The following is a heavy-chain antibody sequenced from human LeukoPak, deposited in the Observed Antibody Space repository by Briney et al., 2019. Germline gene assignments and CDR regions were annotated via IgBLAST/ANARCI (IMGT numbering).Heavy chain of an antibody. CDR3: ANSLL. CDR1: GFTFSSNW. D-gene: IGHD2-21*01. J-gene: IGHJ4*01. CDR2: IKQDGSEG. Sequence: GGSLRLSCVASGFTFSSNWMSWVRQAPGKGLEWVANIKQDGSEGDYVDSVKGRFTISRDNAKNSVYLQMNSLRVEDTAAYYCANSLLGGQGTLVTVSS. V-gene: IGHV3-7*01.